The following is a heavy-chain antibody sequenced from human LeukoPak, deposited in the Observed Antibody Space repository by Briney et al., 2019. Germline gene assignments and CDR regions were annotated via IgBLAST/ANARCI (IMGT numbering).Heavy chain of an antibody. J-gene: IGHJ4*02. CDR1: GGSISSGDYY. Sequence: SETLSLTCTVSGGSISSGDYYWSWIRQPPGKGLEWIGYIYYSGSTYYNPSLKSRVTISVDTSKNQFSLKLSSVTAADTAVYYCARPRYYYDSSGYFDYWGQGTLVTVSS. D-gene: IGHD3-22*01. CDR3: ARPRYYYDSSGYFDY. CDR2: IYYSGST. V-gene: IGHV4-30-4*01.